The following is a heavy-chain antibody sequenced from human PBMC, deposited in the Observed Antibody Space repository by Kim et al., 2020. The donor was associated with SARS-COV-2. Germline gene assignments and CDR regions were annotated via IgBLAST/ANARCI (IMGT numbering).Heavy chain of an antibody. Sequence: GGSLRLSCAASGFTFSSYGMHWVRQAPGKGLEWVAVIWYDGSNKYYADSVKGRFTISRDNSKNTLYLQMNSLIAEDTAVYYCARDYDILTGYYFDYWGQGTLVTVSS. CDR1: GFTFSSYG. V-gene: IGHV3-33*01. J-gene: IGHJ4*02. D-gene: IGHD3-9*01. CDR2: IWYDGSNK. CDR3: ARDYDILTGYYFDY.